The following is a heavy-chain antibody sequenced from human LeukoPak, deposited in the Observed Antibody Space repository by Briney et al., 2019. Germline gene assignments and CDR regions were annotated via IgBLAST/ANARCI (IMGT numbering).Heavy chain of an antibody. CDR1: GFTFSDHY. CDR2: TRNKANSYTT. J-gene: IGHJ4*02. D-gene: IGHD6-13*01. V-gene: IGHV3-72*01. CDR3: ARGTSSAGTFTPDY. Sequence: PGGSLRLSCAASGFTFSDHYMDWVRQAPGKGLEGVGRTRNKANSYTTEYAASVKGRFTISRDDSKNSLYLQMNSLKTEDTAVYYCARGTSSAGTFTPDYWGQGTLVTVSS.